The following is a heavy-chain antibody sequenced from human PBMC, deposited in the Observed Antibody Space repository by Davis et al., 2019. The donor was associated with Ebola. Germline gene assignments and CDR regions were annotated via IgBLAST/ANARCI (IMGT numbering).Heavy chain of an antibody. V-gene: IGHV1-18*04. D-gene: IGHD3-10*01. CDR1: GYTFTSYG. Sequence: ASVKVSCKASGYTFTSYGISWVRQAPGQGLEWMGWISAYNGNTNYAQKLQGRVTMTTDTSTSTAYMELSSLRSEDTAVYYCAGAFGVRGVNKNKYYYYYGMDVWGKGTTVTVSS. CDR3: AGAFGVRGVNKNKYYYYYGMDV. CDR2: ISAYNGNT. J-gene: IGHJ6*04.